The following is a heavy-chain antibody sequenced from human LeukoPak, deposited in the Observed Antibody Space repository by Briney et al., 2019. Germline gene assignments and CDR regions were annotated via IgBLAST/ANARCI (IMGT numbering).Heavy chain of an antibody. CDR3: ATDRGWRTSGYYLYYFEY. J-gene: IGHJ4*02. V-gene: IGHV3-7*01. D-gene: IGHD3-3*01. CDR1: GFIFTNYF. Sequence: GGSLRLSCAASGFIFTNYFMSWVRQAPGKGLEWVASIKRDGSEKYYVDSVRGRFTISRDNTMNSLYLQMSSLRAEDTAVYYCATDRGWRTSGYYLYYFEYWGQGPLVTYSS. CDR2: IKRDGSEK.